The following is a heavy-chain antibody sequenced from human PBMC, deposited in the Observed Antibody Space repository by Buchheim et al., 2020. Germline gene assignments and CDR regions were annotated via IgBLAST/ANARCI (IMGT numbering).Heavy chain of an antibody. J-gene: IGHJ5*02. CDR2: VNHDGSST. D-gene: IGHD6-6*01. V-gene: IGHV3-74*01. CDR3: VRGSISGRPTKSEGWFDP. Sequence: EVQLVESGGDLVQPGGSLRLSCAASGFTFSSYWVHWVRQAPGKGLVWVSRVNHDGSSTSYADYVNGRFTISRDNAKNTLYLQMNSLRAEDTGVYYCVRGSISGRPTKSEGWFDPWGQGTL. CDR1: GFTFSSYW.